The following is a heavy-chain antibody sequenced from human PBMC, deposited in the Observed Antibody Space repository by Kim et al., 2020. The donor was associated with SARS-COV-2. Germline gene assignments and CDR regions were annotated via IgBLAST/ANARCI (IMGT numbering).Heavy chain of an antibody. CDR2: ISFDGTNK. CDR1: GFSFSSNA. V-gene: IGHV3-33*05. Sequence: GGSLRLSCAASGFSFSSNAMHWVRQAPGKGLEWVAVISFDGTNKYYAESVKGRLTISRDNSKNTVFLQMRSLRAEDTAVYYCARDIGPLGAWGQGTLVTVSS. CDR3: ARDIGPLGA. D-gene: IGHD3-16*01. J-gene: IGHJ4*02.